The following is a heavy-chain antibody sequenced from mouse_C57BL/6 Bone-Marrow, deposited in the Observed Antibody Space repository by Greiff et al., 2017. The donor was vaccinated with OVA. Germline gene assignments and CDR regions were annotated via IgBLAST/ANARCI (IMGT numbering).Heavy chain of an antibody. CDR1: GYTFTSYW. D-gene: IGHD1-1*01. V-gene: IGHV1-69*01. CDR3: ARFRYYYGSSLGYWYLDV. CDR2: IDPSGSYT. Sequence: QVLLQQPGAELVMPGASVKLSCKASGYTFTSYWMPWVKQRPGQGLEWIGEIDPSGSYTNYHHKFKGKSTLTVDKSSSTAYMQLSSLTSEDSAVYYCARFRYYYGSSLGYWYLDVWGTGTTVTVSA. J-gene: IGHJ1*03.